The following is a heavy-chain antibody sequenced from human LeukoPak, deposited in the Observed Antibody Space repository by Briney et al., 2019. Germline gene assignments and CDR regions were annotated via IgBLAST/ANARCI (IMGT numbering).Heavy chain of an antibody. CDR3: ARVLRSALTTWDYFDY. J-gene: IGHJ4*02. CDR1: GYTFTSYY. D-gene: IGHD4-17*01. Sequence: GASVKVSCKASGYTFTSYYMHWVRQAPGQGLEWMGGIIPIFGTANYAQKFQGRVTITADESTSTAYMELSSLRSEDTAVYYCARVLRSALTTWDYFDYWGQGTLVTVSS. CDR2: IIPIFGTA. V-gene: IGHV1-69*13.